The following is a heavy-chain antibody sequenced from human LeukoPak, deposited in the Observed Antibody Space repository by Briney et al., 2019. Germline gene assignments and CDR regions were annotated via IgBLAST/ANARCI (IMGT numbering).Heavy chain of an antibody. Sequence: SETLSLTCTVSGGSISSYYWSWIRQPPGKGLEWIGYIYYSGSTNYNPSLKSRVTISVDTSKNQFSLKLSSVTAADTAVYYCAAGYDILTGYYNYWGQGTLVTVSS. J-gene: IGHJ4*02. CDR2: IYYSGST. CDR1: GGSISSYY. CDR3: AAGYDILTGYYNY. D-gene: IGHD3-9*01. V-gene: IGHV4-59*01.